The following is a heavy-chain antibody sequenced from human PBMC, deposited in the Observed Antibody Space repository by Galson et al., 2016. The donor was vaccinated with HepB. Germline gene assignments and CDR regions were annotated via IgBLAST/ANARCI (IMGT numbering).Heavy chain of an antibody. CDR3: ARGDIVGAIFDY. CDR2: ISSSSSYI. Sequence: SMNWVRQAPGKGLEWVSSISSSSSYIYYADSVKGRFTISGDNAKNSLYLQMNSLRAEDTAVYYCARGDIVGAIFDYWGQGTLVTVSS. J-gene: IGHJ4*02. V-gene: IGHV3-21*01. D-gene: IGHD1-26*01. CDR1: S.